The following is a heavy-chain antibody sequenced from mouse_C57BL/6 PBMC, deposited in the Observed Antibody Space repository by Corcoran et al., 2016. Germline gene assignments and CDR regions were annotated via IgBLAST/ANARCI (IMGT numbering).Heavy chain of an antibody. V-gene: IGHV9-3*01. Sequence: QIQLVQSGPELKKPGETVKISCKASGYTFTTYGMSWVKQAPGKGLKWMGWINPYSGVPTYADDFKGRFAFSLETSASTAYLQINNLKNEDTATYFCASIPNYRRRRAWVAYWGQGTLVTVSA. CDR1: GYTFTTYG. D-gene: IGHD1-1*01. J-gene: IGHJ3*01. CDR3: ASIPNYRRRRAWVAY. CDR2: INPYSGVP.